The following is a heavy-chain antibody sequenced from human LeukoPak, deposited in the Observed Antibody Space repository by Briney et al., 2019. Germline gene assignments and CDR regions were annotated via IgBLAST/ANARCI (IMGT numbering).Heavy chain of an antibody. CDR2: ISSSGSYT. D-gene: IGHD2-2*01. Sequence: GGSLRLSCAASGFTFSDYYMSWIRQAPGKGLEWVSYISSSGSYTSYADSVKGRFTISRDNAKNSLYLQMNSLRAEDTAVYYCARGGFCTGTSCSPSAPAPYYYYGMDVWGQGTTVTASS. V-gene: IGHV3-11*06. CDR1: GFTFSDYY. J-gene: IGHJ6*02. CDR3: ARGGFCTGTSCSPSAPAPYYYYGMDV.